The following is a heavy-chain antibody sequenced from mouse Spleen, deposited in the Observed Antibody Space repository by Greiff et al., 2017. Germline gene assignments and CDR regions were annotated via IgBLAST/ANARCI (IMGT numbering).Heavy chain of an antibody. D-gene: IGHD1-1*01. CDR3: ARPFITTVVATDYYAMDY. J-gene: IGHJ4*01. Sequence: DVQLQESGPELVKPGASVKISCKASGYSFTGYYMNWVKQSPEKSLEWIGEINPSTGGTTYNQKFKAKATLTVDKSSSTAYMQLKSLTSEDSAVYYCARPFITTVVATDYYAMDYWGQGTSVTVSS. CDR1: GYSFTGYY. V-gene: IGHV1-42*01. CDR2: INPSTGGT.